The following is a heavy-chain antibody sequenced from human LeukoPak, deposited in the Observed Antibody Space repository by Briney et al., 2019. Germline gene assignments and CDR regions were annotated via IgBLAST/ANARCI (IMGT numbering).Heavy chain of an antibody. CDR3: ATETYYYDSSGSKGSDY. J-gene: IGHJ4*02. Sequence: PGGSLRLSCAASGFTFSSYSMSWVRQAPGKGLEWVSSISSSSSYIYYADSVKGRFTISRDNAKNSLYLQMNSLRAEDTAVYYCATETYYYDSSGSKGSDYWGQGTLVTVSS. V-gene: IGHV3-21*01. CDR2: ISSSSSYI. CDR1: GFTFSSYS. D-gene: IGHD3-22*01.